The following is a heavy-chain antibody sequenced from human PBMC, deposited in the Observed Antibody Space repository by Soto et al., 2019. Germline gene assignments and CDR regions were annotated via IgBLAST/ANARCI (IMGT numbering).Heavy chain of an antibody. V-gene: IGHV1-69*02. CDR1: GDTFSFYS. Sequence: QVQLVQSGAEVKRPGSSVKVSCKASGDTFSFYSINWVRQAPGLGLEWMGRINPILSMSNDAQRFQGRVTMTSDKSTSTAYMDLSSLRSEDTAIYYCATSYGSGYRAFDYWGQGALVTVSS. CDR2: INPILSMS. D-gene: IGHD3-10*01. J-gene: IGHJ4*02. CDR3: ATSYGSGYRAFDY.